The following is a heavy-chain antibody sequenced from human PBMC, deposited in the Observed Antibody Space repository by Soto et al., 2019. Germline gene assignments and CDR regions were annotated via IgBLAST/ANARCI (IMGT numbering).Heavy chain of an antibody. CDR3: AKSRPLNPNYDFWSGYYPNFDY. V-gene: IGHV3-23*01. CDR2: ISGSGGST. J-gene: IGHJ4*02. CDR1: GFTFSSYA. D-gene: IGHD3-3*01. Sequence: EVQLLESGGGLVQPGGSLRLSCAASGFTFSSYAMSWVRQAPGKGLEWVSAISGSGGSTYYADSVKGRFTISRDNSKNTLYLQMNSLRAEDTAVYYCAKSRPLNPNYDFWSGYYPNFDYWGQGTLVTVSS.